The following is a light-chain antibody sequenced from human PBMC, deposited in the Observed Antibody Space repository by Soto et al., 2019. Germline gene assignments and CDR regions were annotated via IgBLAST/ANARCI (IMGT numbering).Light chain of an antibody. CDR1: STDIGSYDL. J-gene: IGLJ2*01. V-gene: IGLV2-23*01. CDR2: EGS. CDR3: CAFSSSSYVI. Sequence: QSALTQPASVSGSPGQTITISCTGTSTDIGSYDLVSWYRQHPGKVPKLMIYEGSKRPSGVSYRFSASKSGNTASLTISGLQAEDEADYYCCAFSSSSYVIFGGGTQLTVL.